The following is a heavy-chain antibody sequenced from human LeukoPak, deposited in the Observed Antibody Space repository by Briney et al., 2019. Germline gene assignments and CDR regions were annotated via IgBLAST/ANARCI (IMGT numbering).Heavy chain of an antibody. CDR1: GFTFSSYS. J-gene: IGHJ3*01. Sequence: GGSLRLSCAASGFTFSSYSMNWVRQAPGKGLEWVSYISSSSSTIYYADSVKGRFTISRDNAKNSLYLQMSSLRAEDTAVYYCAKDPHYDSPGGQGTMVTVSS. D-gene: IGHD3-22*01. CDR2: ISSSSSTI. CDR3: AKDPHYDSP. V-gene: IGHV3-48*01.